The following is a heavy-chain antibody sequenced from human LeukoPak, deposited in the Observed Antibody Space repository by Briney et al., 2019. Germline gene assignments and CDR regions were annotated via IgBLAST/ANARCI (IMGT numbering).Heavy chain of an antibody. CDR3: ARGVRGYDPEHFDY. Sequence: ASVKVSCKASGYTFTSYGISWVRQAPGQGLEWMGWISAYNGNTNYAQKFQGRVTMTRDTSISTAYMELSRLRSDDTAVYYCARGVRGYDPEHFDYWGQGTLVTVSS. V-gene: IGHV1-18*01. CDR2: ISAYNGNT. D-gene: IGHD5-12*01. J-gene: IGHJ4*02. CDR1: GYTFTSYG.